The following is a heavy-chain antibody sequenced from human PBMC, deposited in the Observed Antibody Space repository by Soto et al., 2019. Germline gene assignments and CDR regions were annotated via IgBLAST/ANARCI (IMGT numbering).Heavy chain of an antibody. CDR2: ISAYNGNT. CDR1: GYTFTSYV. V-gene: IGHV1-18*01. J-gene: IGHJ4*02. D-gene: IGHD2-15*01. Sequence: QVQLVQSGAEVKKPGASVKVSCKASGYTFTSYVISWVRQAPGQGLEWMGGISAYNGNTNYAQKLQGRVSMTTDTSTSTAYMELRILRSDDTAVYYCVVAAQPYYFYYWGQGTLVTVSS. CDR3: VVAAQPYYFYY.